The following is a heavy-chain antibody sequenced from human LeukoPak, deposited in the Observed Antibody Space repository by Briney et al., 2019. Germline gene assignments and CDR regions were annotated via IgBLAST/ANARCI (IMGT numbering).Heavy chain of an antibody. D-gene: IGHD5-12*01. V-gene: IGHV3-74*01. J-gene: IGHJ4*02. CDR2: LNADGNSI. CDR3: AGAYSAYDPFDY. Sequence: GGSLRLSCAASGFTFSAYWMHWVRQAPGKGLVWVSRLNADGNSITYADSVRGRFTISRDNAKNTVHLQMNSLRVEDTAIYFCAGAYSAYDPFDYWGQGILVTVSS. CDR1: GFTFSAYW.